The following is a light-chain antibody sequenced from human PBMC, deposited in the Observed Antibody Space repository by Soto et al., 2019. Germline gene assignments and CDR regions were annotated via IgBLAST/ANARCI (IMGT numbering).Light chain of an antibody. Sequence: QTVVTQEPSFSVSPGGTVTLTCGLSSGSVSTSYYPSWYQQTPGQAPRTLIYSTDIRSSGVPDRFSGSILGNKAALTITGAQADDESDYYCVLYMGSGISVFGGWTKVTVL. CDR1: SGSVSTSYY. V-gene: IGLV8-61*01. J-gene: IGLJ2*01. CDR3: VLYMGSGISV. CDR2: STD.